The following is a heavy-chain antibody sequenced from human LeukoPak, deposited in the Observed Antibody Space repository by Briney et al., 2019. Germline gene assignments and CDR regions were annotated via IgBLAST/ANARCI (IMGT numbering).Heavy chain of an antibody. J-gene: IGHJ4*02. V-gene: IGHV3-74*01. CDR3: ARVGSSPPFS. CDR1: GFTFSSYA. Sequence: GGSLRLSCAASGFTFSSYAMSWVRQAPGKGLEWVSRINTDGSSTSYADSVKGRFTISRDNAKNTLYLQMNSLRVEDTAVYYCARVGSSPPFSWGQETLVTVSS. D-gene: IGHD6-6*01. CDR2: INTDGSST.